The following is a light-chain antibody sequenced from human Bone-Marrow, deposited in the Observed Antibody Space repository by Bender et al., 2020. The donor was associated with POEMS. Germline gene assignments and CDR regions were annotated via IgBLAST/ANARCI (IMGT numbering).Light chain of an antibody. CDR2: RST. V-gene: IGLV1-47*01. CDR3: QSYDNSLGGWV. J-gene: IGLJ3*02. Sequence: QSVLTQPPSASGTPGQRVTISCSGSSSNIGSNYVYWYQQLPGTAPKLLIYRSTQRPSGVPDRFSGSKSGTSASLAITELQAEDEGDYYCQSYDNSLGGWVFGGGTKLTVL. CDR1: SSNIGSNY.